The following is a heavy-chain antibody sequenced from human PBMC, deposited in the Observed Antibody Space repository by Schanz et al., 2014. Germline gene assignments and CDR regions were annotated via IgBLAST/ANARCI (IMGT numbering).Heavy chain of an antibody. J-gene: IGHJ6*03. D-gene: IGHD2-21*02. Sequence: VQLVESGGGLVQPGGSLRLSCAASGLTFSDYYMSWIRQAPGKGLEWVSYISSSSSYTNYADSVKGRFTISRDNAKNSLYLQMNSLRAEDTAVYYCARPSDSSWYMDVWGKGTTVTVSS. CDR1: GLTFSDYY. V-gene: IGHV3-11*06. CDR3: ARPSDSSWYMDV. CDR2: ISSSSSYT.